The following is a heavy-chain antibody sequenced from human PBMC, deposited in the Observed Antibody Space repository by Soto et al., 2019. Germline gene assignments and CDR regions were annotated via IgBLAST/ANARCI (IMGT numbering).Heavy chain of an antibody. D-gene: IGHD7-27*01. CDR2: ISYDGSNK. J-gene: IGHJ6*02. Sequence: QVQLVESGGGVVQPGRSLRLSCAASGFTFSSYGMHWVRQAPGKGLEWVAVISYDGSNKYYADSVKGRFTISRDNSKNTRKLQMNSLRAEDTAVYYCAKDVLGPGRASGMDVWGQGTTVTVSS. V-gene: IGHV3-30*18. CDR3: AKDVLGPGRASGMDV. CDR1: GFTFSSYG.